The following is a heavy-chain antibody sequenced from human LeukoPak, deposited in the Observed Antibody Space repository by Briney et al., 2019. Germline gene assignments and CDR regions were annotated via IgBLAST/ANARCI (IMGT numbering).Heavy chain of an antibody. CDR1: GHSFSTYW. D-gene: IGHD3-22*01. V-gene: IGHV5-51*01. CDR2: IHPEDSDT. J-gene: IGHJ5*02. CDR3: ARRYYHSSEFDP. Sequence: GESLKISCKASGHSFSTYWISWVRQMPGKGLEWMGIIHPEDSDTQYSPSFQGQVTISADKSISTAYLQWSSLKASDTAMYYCARRYYHSSEFDPWGQGTLVTVSS.